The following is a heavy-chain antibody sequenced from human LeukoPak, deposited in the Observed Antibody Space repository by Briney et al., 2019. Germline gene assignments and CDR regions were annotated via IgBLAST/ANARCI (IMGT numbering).Heavy chain of an antibody. CDR2: ISYDGSNK. Sequence: GGSLRLSCVASGFTFSSFAMHWVRQAPGKGLEWVAIISYDGSNKYYADSVRGRFTISRDNSKNTLYLQMNSLRAEDTAVYYCARSDYSGSGSDYRGQGTLVTVSS. CDR3: ARSDYSGSGSDY. V-gene: IGHV3-30-3*01. CDR1: GFTFSSFA. J-gene: IGHJ4*02. D-gene: IGHD3-10*01.